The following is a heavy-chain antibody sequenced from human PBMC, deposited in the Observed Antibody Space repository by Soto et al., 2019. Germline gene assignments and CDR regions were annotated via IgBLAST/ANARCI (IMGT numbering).Heavy chain of an antibody. V-gene: IGHV1-2*02. Sequence: QVQLVQSGAEVKKPGASVKVSCKASGYTFTGYYMHWVRQAPGQGLEWMGWINPNSGGTNYAQKFEGGVPMTRDTSISPDYMELSRLRSDDTAVYYCARSHSSGWYVDYWGQGTLVTVSS. CDR2: INPNSGGT. J-gene: IGHJ4*02. CDR1: GYTFTGYY. D-gene: IGHD6-19*01. CDR3: ARSHSSGWYVDY.